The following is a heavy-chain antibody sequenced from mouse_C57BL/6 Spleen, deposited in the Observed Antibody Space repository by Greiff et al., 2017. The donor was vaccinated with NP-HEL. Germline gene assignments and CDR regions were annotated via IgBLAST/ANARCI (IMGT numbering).Heavy chain of an antibody. CDR1: GYTFTEYT. CDR2: FYPGSGSI. V-gene: IGHV1-62-2*01. Sequence: QVQLQQSGAELVKPGASVKLSCKASGYTFTEYTIHWVKQRSGQGLEWIGWFYPGSGSIKYNEKFKDKATLTADKSSSTVYMELSRLTSEDSAVYICARHPYYYGSSYNYAMDYWGQGTSVTVSS. CDR3: ARHPYYYGSSYNYAMDY. D-gene: IGHD1-1*01. J-gene: IGHJ4*01.